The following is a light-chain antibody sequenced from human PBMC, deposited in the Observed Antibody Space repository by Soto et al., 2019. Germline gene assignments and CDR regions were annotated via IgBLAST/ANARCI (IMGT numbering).Light chain of an antibody. CDR3: QHRSSWLA. CDR2: DAS. CDR1: QSVSSY. Sequence: EIVLTQSPATLSLSPGESATLSYRASQSVSSYLAWYQQKPGQAPRLLIYDASNRATGIPARFSGSGSGTDFTLTITSLEPEDFAVYYCQHRSSWLAFGGGTKVDIK. J-gene: IGKJ4*01. V-gene: IGKV3-11*01.